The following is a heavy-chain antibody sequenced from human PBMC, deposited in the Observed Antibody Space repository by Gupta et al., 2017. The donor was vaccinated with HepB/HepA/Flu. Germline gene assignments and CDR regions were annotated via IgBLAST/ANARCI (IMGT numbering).Heavy chain of an antibody. D-gene: IGHD5-12*01. CDR3: AKDRIYSGYDFYWYFDL. CDR2: ISGSGGST. V-gene: IGHV3-23*01. Sequence: EVQLLESGGGLVQPGGSLRLSCAASGFTFRSYAMSWVRQAPGKGLEWVSAISGSGGSTYYADSVKGRFTISRDNSKNTLYLQMISLRAEDTAVYYCAKDRIYSGYDFYWYFDLWGRGTLVTVSS. J-gene: IGHJ2*01. CDR1: GFTFRSYA.